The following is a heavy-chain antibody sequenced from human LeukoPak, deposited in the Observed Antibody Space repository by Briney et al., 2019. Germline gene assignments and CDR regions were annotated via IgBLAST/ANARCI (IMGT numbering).Heavy chain of an antibody. D-gene: IGHD6-19*01. CDR3: CIAVAGTHYGMDV. J-gene: IGHJ6*02. CDR1: GFTFSSYG. Sequence: QAGGSLRLSCAASGFTFSSYGMHWVRQAPGKGLEWVAVISYDGSNKYYADSVKGRFTISRDNSKNTLYLQMNSLRAEDTAVYYSCIAVAGTHYGMDVWGQGTTVTVSS. CDR2: ISYDGSNK. V-gene: IGHV3-30*03.